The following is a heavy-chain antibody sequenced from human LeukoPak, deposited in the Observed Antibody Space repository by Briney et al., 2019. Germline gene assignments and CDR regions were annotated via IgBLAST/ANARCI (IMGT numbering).Heavy chain of an antibody. V-gene: IGHV3-20*04. CDR1: GFTFDDYG. Sequence: SGGSLRLSCAASGFTFDDYGMSWVRHAPGKGLEWVSGINWNGGSTGYADSVKGRFTISRDNAKNSLYLQMNSLRAEDTALYYCARGFEVTMYYMDVWGKGTTVTVSS. D-gene: IGHD3-3*01. J-gene: IGHJ6*03. CDR2: INWNGGST. CDR3: ARGFEVTMYYMDV.